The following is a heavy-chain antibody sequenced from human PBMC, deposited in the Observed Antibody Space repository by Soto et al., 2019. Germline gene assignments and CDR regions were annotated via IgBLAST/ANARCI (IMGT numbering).Heavy chain of an antibody. CDR3: ARDGEPSMVTTAAYYYYYGMDV. V-gene: IGHV3-33*01. CDR1: GFTFSSYG. Sequence: QVQLVESGGGVVQPGRSLRLSCAASGFTFSSYGMHWVRQAPGKGLEWVAVIWYDGSNKYYADSVKGRFTISRDNSKNTLYLQMNSLRAEDTAVYYCARDGEPSMVTTAAYYYYYGMDVWGQGTTVTVSS. J-gene: IGHJ6*02. CDR2: IWYDGSNK. D-gene: IGHD4-17*01.